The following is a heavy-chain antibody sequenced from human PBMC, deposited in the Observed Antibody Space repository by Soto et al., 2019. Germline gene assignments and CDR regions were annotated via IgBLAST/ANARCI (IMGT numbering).Heavy chain of an antibody. CDR1: GGTFSSYT. V-gene: IGHV1-69*02. CDR3: ARLPTDFWSGYYHNWFDP. CDR2: IIPILGIA. D-gene: IGHD3-3*01. J-gene: IGHJ5*02. Sequence: QVQLVQSGAEVKKPGSSVKVSCKASGGTFSSYTISWVRQAPGQGLEWMGRIIPILGIANYAQKFQGRVTITADKSTSTAYMELSSLRSEDTAVYYCARLPTDFWSGYYHNWFDPWGQGTLVTVSS.